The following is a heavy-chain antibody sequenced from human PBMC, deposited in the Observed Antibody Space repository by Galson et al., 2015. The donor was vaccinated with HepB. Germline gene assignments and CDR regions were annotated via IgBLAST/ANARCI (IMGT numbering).Heavy chain of an antibody. CDR1: GFTFSSYW. D-gene: IGHD5-18*01. V-gene: IGHV3-74*01. J-gene: IGHJ6*02. Sequence: SLRLSCAASGFTFSSYWMHWVRQAPGKGLVWVSRINSDGSSTSYADSVKGRFTISRDNAKNTLYLQMNSLRAEDTAVYYCARDRDTAMALNYYYGMDVWGQGTTVTVSS. CDR3: ARDRDTAMALNYYYGMDV. CDR2: INSDGSST.